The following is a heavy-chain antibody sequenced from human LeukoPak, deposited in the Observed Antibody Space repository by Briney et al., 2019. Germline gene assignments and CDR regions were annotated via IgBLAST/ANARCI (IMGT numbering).Heavy chain of an antibody. CDR1: GATFSSYT. Sequence: SVKVSCKAAGATFSSYTISWVRQAPGQGLEWMGRIIPILAIANYAQKFQGRVTITADKSTSTAYMELSSLRSEDTAVYYCARGYCSGGSCYSLDYWGQGTLVTVSS. J-gene: IGHJ4*02. D-gene: IGHD2-15*01. CDR3: ARGYCSGGSCYSLDY. CDR2: IIPILAIA. V-gene: IGHV1-69*02.